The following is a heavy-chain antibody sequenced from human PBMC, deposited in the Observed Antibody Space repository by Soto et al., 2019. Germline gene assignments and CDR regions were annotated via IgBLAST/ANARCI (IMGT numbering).Heavy chain of an antibody. D-gene: IGHD2-2*01. Sequence: SVKVSCKASGGTFSSYAISWVRQAPGQGLEWMGGIIPIFGTANYAQKFQGRVTITADESTSTAYMELSSLRSEDTAVYYCARSRCSSTSCYHYYYYGMDVWGQGTTVTVSS. CDR3: ARSRCSSTSCYHYYYYGMDV. J-gene: IGHJ6*02. V-gene: IGHV1-69*13. CDR1: GGTFSSYA. CDR2: IIPIFGTA.